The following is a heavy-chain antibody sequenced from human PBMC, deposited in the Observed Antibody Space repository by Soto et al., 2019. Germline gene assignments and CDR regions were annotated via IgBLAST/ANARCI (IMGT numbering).Heavy chain of an antibody. J-gene: IGHJ6*02. CDR1: DGSITSHF. CDR2: IYYTGNI. D-gene: IGHD5-18*01. CDR3: AREGYSFHYGLDV. Sequence: QVQVQESGPGLVKPSETLSLTCTVSDGSITSHFWSWVRQPPGKGLEWIGSIYYTGNIDYNPSLKSGATISVDTSKKQFSLKVRSVTAADTAMYYCAREGYSFHYGLDVWGQGATVTVSS. V-gene: IGHV4-59*11.